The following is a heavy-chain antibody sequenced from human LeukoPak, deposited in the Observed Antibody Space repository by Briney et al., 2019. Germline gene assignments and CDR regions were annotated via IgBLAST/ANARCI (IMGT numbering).Heavy chain of an antibody. CDR2: ISANGGST. CDR1: GFIISNYA. D-gene: IGHD6-13*01. V-gene: IGHV3-64D*06. J-gene: IGHJ4*02. CDR3: VKDLYRGDTSSWYYFDY. Sequence: GGSLRLSCSASGFIISNYAMHWVRQAPGKGLEYVSAISANGGSTYYADSVKGRFTISRDNSKNTLYPQMSSLRAEDTAIYHCVKDLYRGDTSSWYYFDYWGQGTLVTVSS.